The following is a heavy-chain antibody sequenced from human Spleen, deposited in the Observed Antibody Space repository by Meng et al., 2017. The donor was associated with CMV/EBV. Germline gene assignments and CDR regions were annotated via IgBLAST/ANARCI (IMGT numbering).Heavy chain of an antibody. Sequence: AVSGVSLTGSEWWSWGRQATGEEREWIREVYHTERSNYNPSLERQLTMSVDKSKNQFSLKLTSVTAADTAVYFCARVGDWGSYLDYWGQGALVTVSS. CDR1: GVSLTGSEW. CDR2: VYHTERS. D-gene: IGHD3-16*02. J-gene: IGHJ4*02. CDR3: ARVGDWGSYLDY. V-gene: IGHV4-4*01.